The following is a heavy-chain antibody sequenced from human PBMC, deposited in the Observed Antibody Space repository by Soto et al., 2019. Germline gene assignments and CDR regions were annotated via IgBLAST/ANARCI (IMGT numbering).Heavy chain of an antibody. CDR2: IDPSDSYA. CDR1: GYSFTTYW. CDR3: ARHGDPGIASLLGV. Sequence: PGESLKISCKGSGYSFTTYWISWVRQMPGKGLEWMGNIDPSDSYANYSPSFQGHVTFSADKSISTAYLQWSSLRSSDTAIYYCARHGDPGIASLLGVWGQGTTVTVSS. J-gene: IGHJ6*02. V-gene: IGHV5-10-1*01. D-gene: IGHD6-13*01.